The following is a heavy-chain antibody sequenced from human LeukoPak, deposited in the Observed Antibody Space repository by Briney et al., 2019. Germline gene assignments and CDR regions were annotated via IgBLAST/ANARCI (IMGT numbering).Heavy chain of an antibody. J-gene: IGHJ4*02. Sequence: KSSETLSLTCTVSGGSISSYYWSWIRQPPGKGLEWIGYIYYSGSTNYNPSLKSRVTISVDTSKNQFSLKLSSVTAADTAVYYCARALYYYGSATTWWGQGTLVTVSS. CDR2: IYYSGST. CDR3: ARALYYYGSATTW. CDR1: GGSISSYY. D-gene: IGHD3-10*01. V-gene: IGHV4-59*01.